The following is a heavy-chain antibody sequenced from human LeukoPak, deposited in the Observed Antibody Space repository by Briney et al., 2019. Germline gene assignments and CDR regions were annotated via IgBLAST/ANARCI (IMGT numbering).Heavy chain of an antibody. CDR3: ARGLLDIAAVGYFDY. V-gene: IGHV4-34*01. Sequence: PSETLSLTCAVYGGSFSGYYWSWIRQPPGKGLEWIGEINHSGSTNYNPSLKSRVTISVDTSKNQFSLKLSSVTAADTAVYYCARGLLDIAAVGYFDYWGQGTLVTVSS. D-gene: IGHD6-13*01. J-gene: IGHJ4*02. CDR1: GGSFSGYY. CDR2: INHSGST.